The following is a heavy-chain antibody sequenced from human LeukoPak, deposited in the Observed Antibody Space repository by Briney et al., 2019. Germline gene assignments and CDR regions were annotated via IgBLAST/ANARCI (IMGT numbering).Heavy chain of an antibody. J-gene: IGHJ4*02. Sequence: SETLSLTCTVSGGSISSYYWSWLRQPAGKGLEWIGRIYTSGSTNYNPSLKSRVTMSVDTSKNQFSLKLSSVTAADTAVYYCARDRDFWSGYHVDYWGQGTLVTVSS. CDR1: GGSISSYY. V-gene: IGHV4-4*07. CDR2: IYTSGST. CDR3: ARDRDFWSGYHVDY. D-gene: IGHD3-3*01.